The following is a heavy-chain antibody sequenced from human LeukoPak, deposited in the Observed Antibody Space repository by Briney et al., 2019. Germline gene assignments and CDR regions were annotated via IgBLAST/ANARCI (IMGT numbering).Heavy chain of an antibody. V-gene: IGHV4-34*01. Sequence: SETLSLTCAVYGGSFSGYYWSWIRQPPGKGLEWIGEINHSGSTNYNPSLKSRVTISVDTSKNQFSLKLSSLTAADTAVYYCARGQSPFVSSSSYFDYWGQGTLVTVSS. CDR2: INHSGST. J-gene: IGHJ4*02. CDR1: GGSFSGYY. CDR3: ARGQSPFVSSSSYFDY. D-gene: IGHD6-6*01.